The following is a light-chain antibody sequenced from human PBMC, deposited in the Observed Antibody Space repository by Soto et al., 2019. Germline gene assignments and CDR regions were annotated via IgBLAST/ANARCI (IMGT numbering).Light chain of an antibody. CDR3: QQYDKLPLLT. V-gene: IGKV1-33*01. CDR1: QDNRNY. CDR2: DAS. J-gene: IGKJ4*01. Sequence: DIQMTQSPSSLSASVGDRVTITCQASQDNRNYLNWYQQKPGKAPNLLIYDASTLETGVPSRFSGSGSGTYFTFTIRSLQPEDIATYYCQQYDKLPLLTFGGGTKVEIK.